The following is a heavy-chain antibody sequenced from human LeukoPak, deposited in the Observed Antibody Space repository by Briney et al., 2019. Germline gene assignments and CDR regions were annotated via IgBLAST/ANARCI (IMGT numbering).Heavy chain of an antibody. D-gene: IGHD6-13*01. J-gene: IGHJ4*02. CDR2: ISSSSSTI. CDR3: ARRGIAASNDY. CDR1: GFTFSSYS. Sequence: GGSLRLSCAASGFTFSSYSMNWVRQAPGKGLEWVSYISSSSSTIYYADSEKGRFTISRDNAKNSLYLQMNSLRAEDTAVYYCARRGIAASNDYWGQGTLVTVSS. V-gene: IGHV3-48*01.